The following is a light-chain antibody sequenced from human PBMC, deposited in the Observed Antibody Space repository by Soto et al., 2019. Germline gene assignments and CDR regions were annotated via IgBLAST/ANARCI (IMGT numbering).Light chain of an antibody. V-gene: IGLV1-51*01. J-gene: IGLJ1*01. CDR1: SSNIGNNY. CDR3: GTWDSSLSAGV. CDR2: DNS. Sequence: QAVLTQPPSVSAAPGQKVTISCSGSSSNIGNNYVSWYQQYPGTAPKLLIYDNSKRPSGIPDRFSGSKSGTSATLGITGLQTGDEADYYCGTWDSSLSAGVFGTGTKLTVL.